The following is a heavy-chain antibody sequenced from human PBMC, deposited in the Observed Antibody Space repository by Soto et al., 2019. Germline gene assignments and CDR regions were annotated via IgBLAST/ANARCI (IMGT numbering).Heavy chain of an antibody. CDR2: MNPNSGNT. J-gene: IGHJ6*02. CDR3: ARGRTIVVVSTQDYYYGMDG. Sequence: ASVKVSCKASGYTFTSYDINWVRQATGQGLEWMGWMNPNSGNTGYAQKFQGRVTMTRNTSISTAYMELSSLRSEDTAVYYCARGRTIVVVSTQDYYYGMDGWGQGTTVTVSS. CDR1: GYTFTSYD. V-gene: IGHV1-8*01. D-gene: IGHD3-22*01.